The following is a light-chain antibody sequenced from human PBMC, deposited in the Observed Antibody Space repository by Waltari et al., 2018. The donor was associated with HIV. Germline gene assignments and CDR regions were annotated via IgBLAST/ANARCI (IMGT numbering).Light chain of an antibody. J-gene: IGLJ3*02. CDR2: NNN. V-gene: IGLV1-44*01. Sequence: QSVLTQPPSVSGPPGQRVPISCSDRSTGIDLNTVNWDQQRPGTAPKLLIYNNNQRPSGVPDRFSGAKAGTSASLAISGLQSEDEADYFCAAWDDRLSVVFGGGTKLTVL. CDR1: STGIDLNT. CDR3: AAWDDRLSVV.